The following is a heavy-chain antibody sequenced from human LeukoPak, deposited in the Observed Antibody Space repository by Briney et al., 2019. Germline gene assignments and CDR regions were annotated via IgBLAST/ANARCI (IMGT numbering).Heavy chain of an antibody. CDR3: ARPEGGSSGYYFT. D-gene: IGHD3-22*01. J-gene: IGHJ5*02. CDR1: GGPITSSSYY. V-gene: IGHV4-39*01. CDR2: IFHTGGT. Sequence: SETLSLTCSVSGGPITSSSYYWGWIRQPPEKGLEWIGSIFHTGGTYYSPSLKSRVTISVDTSKNQFSLKLSSVTAADTAVYYCARPEGGSSGYYFTWGQGTLVTVSS.